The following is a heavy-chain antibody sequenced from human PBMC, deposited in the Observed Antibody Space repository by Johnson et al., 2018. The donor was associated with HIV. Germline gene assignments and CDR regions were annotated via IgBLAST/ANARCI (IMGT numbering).Heavy chain of an antibody. V-gene: IGHV3-30-3*01. CDR1: GFTFSNYA. D-gene: IGHD3-16*01. J-gene: IGHJ3*02. Sequence: QVQLVESGGGVVQPGRSLRLSCEASGFTFSNYAMHWVRQAPGKGLEWVAVTTFDGNEKYYADSFKGRFTISRDNSKNTLYLQMNSLRAEDTALYYCARRLGAMTLDDAFDIWGQGTMVTVSS. CDR2: TTFDGNEK. CDR3: ARRLGAMTLDDAFDI.